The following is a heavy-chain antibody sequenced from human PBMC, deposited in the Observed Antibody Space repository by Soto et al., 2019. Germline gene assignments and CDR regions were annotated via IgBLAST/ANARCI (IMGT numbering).Heavy chain of an antibody. CDR3: ARGLCTVVKTGYFDY. D-gene: IGHD2-15*01. CDR2: IYPGDSDT. J-gene: IGHJ4*02. Sequence: GESLKISCTGSGYSFTSYWIGWVRQMPGKGLEWMGLIYPGDSDTRYSPSFQGQVTISADKSISAAYLQWSSLKASDTAMYYWARGLCTVVKTGYFDYWGQGTLVTVSS. CDR1: GYSFTSYW. V-gene: IGHV5-51*01.